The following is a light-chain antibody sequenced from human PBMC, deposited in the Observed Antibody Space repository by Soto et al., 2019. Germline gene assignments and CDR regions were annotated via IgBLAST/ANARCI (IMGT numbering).Light chain of an antibody. J-gene: IGKJ1*01. CDR2: AAS. Sequence: DIQMTQSPSSLSASVGDRVTITCRDSQGVSNFLVWYQQKPGKVPKLLIYAASSLQTGVPSRFRGSGSGTDFTLTISSLQTEDVATYYCQKYNSSPRTFGQGTMVAIK. CDR1: QGVSNF. V-gene: IGKV1-27*01. CDR3: QKYNSSPRT.